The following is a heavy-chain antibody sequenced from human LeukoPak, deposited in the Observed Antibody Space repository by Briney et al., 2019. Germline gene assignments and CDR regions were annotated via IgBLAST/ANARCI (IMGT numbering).Heavy chain of an antibody. J-gene: IGHJ4*02. CDR1: GFTFSSYS. CDR3: ARVGTGTNAFDY. V-gene: IGHV3-21*01. D-gene: IGHD1-7*01. CDR2: ISSSSSYI. Sequence: PGGSLRLSCAASGFTFSSYSMNWVRQAPGRGLEWVSSISSSSSYIYYADSVKGRFTISRDNAKNSLYLQMNSLRAEDTAVYYCARVGTGTNAFDYWGQGTLVTVSS.